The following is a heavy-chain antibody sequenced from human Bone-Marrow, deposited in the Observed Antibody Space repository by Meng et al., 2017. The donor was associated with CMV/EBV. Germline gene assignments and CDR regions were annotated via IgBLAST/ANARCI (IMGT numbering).Heavy chain of an antibody. D-gene: IGHD2-2*02. V-gene: IGHV4-59*01. CDR1: GGSFSGYY. CDR2: IYYSGST. Sequence: SQTLSLTCAVYGGSFSGYYWSWIRQPPGKGLEWIGYIYYSGSTNYNPSLKSRVTISVDTSKNQFSLKLSSVTAEDTAVYYCARGGVSGCSSTSCYTGWFDPWGQGTLVTVSS. J-gene: IGHJ5*02. CDR3: ARGGVSGCSSTSCYTGWFDP.